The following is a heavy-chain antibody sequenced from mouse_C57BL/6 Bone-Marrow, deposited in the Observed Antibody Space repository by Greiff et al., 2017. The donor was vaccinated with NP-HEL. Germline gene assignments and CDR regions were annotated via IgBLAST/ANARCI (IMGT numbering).Heavy chain of an antibody. J-gene: IGHJ1*03. CDR1: GFNIKDDY. V-gene: IGHV14-4*01. Sequence: VQLQQSGAELVRPGASVKLSCTASGFNIKDDYMHWVKQRPEQGLEWIGWIDPENGDTEYASKFQGKATITADTSSNTAYLQLSSLTSEDTAVYYCTTPPYCYGSSYWYFDVWGTGTTVTVSS. CDR2: IDPENGDT. CDR3: TTPPYCYGSSYWYFDV. D-gene: IGHD1-1*01.